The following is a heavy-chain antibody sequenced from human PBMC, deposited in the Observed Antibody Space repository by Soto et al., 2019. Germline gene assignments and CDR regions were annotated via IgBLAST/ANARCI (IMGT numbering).Heavy chain of an antibody. CDR2: INHSGST. CDR1: GGSFSGYY. J-gene: IGHJ6*04. Sequence: QVQLQQWGAGLLKPSETLSLTCAVYGGSFSGYYWSWIRQPPGKGLEWIGEINHSGSTNYNPSLKIRVTISVDTSKNQFSLKLSSVTAADTAVYYCARAHYDFWSGYYYGALDVWGKGTTVTVSS. V-gene: IGHV4-34*01. D-gene: IGHD3-3*01. CDR3: ARAHYDFWSGYYYGALDV.